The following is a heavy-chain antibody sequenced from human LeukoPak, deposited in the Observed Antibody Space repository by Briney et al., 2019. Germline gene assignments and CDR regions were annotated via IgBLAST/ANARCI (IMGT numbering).Heavy chain of an antibody. CDR3: AREGYSSSSYDY. V-gene: IGHV3-74*01. J-gene: IGHJ4*02. Sequence: GGSLRLSCTASECTFSRYWMHWVRQAPGKGLVWVSRINSDGSSTSYADSVKGRFTISRDNAKNTLYLQMNSLRAEDTAVYYCAREGYSSSSYDYWGQGTLVTVSS. CDR2: INSDGSST. CDR1: ECTFSRYW. D-gene: IGHD6-6*01.